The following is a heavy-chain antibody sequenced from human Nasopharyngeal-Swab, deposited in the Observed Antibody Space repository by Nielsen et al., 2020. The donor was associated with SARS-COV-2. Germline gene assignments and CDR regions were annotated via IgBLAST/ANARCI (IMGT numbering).Heavy chain of an antibody. CDR2: IIPILGIA. CDR1: GGTFSSYA. D-gene: IGHD3-22*01. CDR3: ARRQGIRGGYYYDSSGYEDDAFDI. Sequence: SVKVSCKASGGTFSSYAISWVRQAPGQGLEWMGRIIPILGIANYAQKFQGRVTITADKSTSTAYMELSSLRSEDTAVYYCARRQGIRGGYYYDSSGYEDDAFDIWGQGTMVTVSS. V-gene: IGHV1-69*04. J-gene: IGHJ3*02.